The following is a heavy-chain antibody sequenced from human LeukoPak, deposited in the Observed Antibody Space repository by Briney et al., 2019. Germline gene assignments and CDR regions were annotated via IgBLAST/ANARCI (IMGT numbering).Heavy chain of an antibody. V-gene: IGHV1-69*13. J-gene: IGHJ3*01. CDR2: IIPVFGTA. CDR3: ARGGIVVVPPDISHREALDV. CDR1: GGTFNSYA. Sequence: SVKVSCKASGGTFNSYAISWVRQAPGQGLEWMGGIIPVFGTAIYAQKFQGRVTITADESTSTAYMELSTLRSEDTAVYYCARGGIVVVPPDISHREALDVWGQGAMVTVSS. D-gene: IGHD2-2*01.